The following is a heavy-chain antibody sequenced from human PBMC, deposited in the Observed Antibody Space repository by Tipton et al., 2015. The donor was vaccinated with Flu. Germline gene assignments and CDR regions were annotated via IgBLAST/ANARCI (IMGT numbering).Heavy chain of an antibody. Sequence: SLRLSCAASGFIFSTDAMSWVRQAPGRGLEWVSAIRGSPGSTYYADSVKGRFTISRDTSKNTLYLQMNSLRAEDTAVYYCAKDIRYQSDYYYDGMDVWGQGTTVTVSS. CDR1: GFIFSTDA. V-gene: IGHV3-23*01. CDR2: IRGSPGST. CDR3: AKDIRYQSDYYYDGMDV. D-gene: IGHD1-14*01. J-gene: IGHJ6*02.